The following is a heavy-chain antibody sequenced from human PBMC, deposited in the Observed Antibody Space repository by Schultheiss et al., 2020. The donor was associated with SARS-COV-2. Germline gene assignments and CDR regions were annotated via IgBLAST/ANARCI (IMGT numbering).Heavy chain of an antibody. J-gene: IGHJ6*02. Sequence: ASVKVSCKASGYTFIGYYMHWVRQAPGQGLEWMGWMNPNSGNTGYAQKFQGRVTMTRNTSISTAYMELSSLRSEDTAVYYCARAPFPWFVEYQLPTGGYYYYYGMDVWGQGTTVTVSS. CDR2: MNPNSGNT. CDR3: ARAPFPWFVEYQLPTGGYYYYYGMDV. CDR1: GYTFIGYY. V-gene: IGHV1-8*02. D-gene: IGHD2-2*01.